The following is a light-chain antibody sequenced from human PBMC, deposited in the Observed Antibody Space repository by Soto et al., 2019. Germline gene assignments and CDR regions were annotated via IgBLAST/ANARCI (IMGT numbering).Light chain of an antibody. CDR1: QGISSW. J-gene: IGKJ1*01. V-gene: IGKV1D-16*01. CDR3: QHYNSYSEA. CDR2: AAS. Sequence: DIQVAQSPSSVSASVGDRVTITCRASQGISSWLAWYQQRPGKAPKLLIYAASSLQSGVPSRFSGSGSGSEFTLTISSLQPDDFATYYCQHYNSYSEASGQGTKVDIK.